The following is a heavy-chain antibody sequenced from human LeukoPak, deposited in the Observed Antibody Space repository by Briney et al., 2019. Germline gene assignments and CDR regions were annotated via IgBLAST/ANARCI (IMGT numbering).Heavy chain of an antibody. CDR1: GYSFTRYD. V-gene: IGHV1-8*01. CDR2: MNPNSGST. J-gene: IGHJ6*02. Sequence: GASVKVSCKASGYSFTRYDINWVRQATGQGLEWMGWMNPNSGSTGYAQKFQGRLTMARNTSTSTVYMELSSLRSEDTATYFCARAQNYYGSGKYYYYGMDVWGQGTTVIVSS. CDR3: ARAQNYYGSGKYYYYGMDV. D-gene: IGHD3-10*01.